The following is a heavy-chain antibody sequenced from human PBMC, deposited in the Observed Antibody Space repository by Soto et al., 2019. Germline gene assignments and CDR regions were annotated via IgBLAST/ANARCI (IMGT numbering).Heavy chain of an antibody. J-gene: IGHJ4*02. CDR1: GGSISSYY. CDR2: IGYSGTI. CDR3: ARGWAGYCDPYTCPRLASPGE. D-gene: IGHD2-15*01. V-gene: IGHV4-59*01. Sequence: PSETLSLTCTVSGGSISSYYWSWSRQTPGKGLDCIWYIGYSGTINYNPSLKIRVTISKYTSKKQFFLNLNSVTAADTALYYCARGWAGYCDPYTCPRLASPGEWGQGTLVTVS.